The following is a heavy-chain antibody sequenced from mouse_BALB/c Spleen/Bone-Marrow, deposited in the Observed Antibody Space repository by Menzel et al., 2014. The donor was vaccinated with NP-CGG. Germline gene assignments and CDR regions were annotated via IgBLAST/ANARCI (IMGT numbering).Heavy chain of an antibody. Sequence: EVMLVELGPGLVKPSQTVSLTCTVTGISITTGNYRWSWIRQFPGNKLEWIGYIYYSGTITYNPSLTSRTTITRDTSKNQSFLEMNSLTAEDTATYYCARAWDYFDYWGQGTTLTVSS. CDR1: GISITTGNYR. V-gene: IGHV3-5*02. CDR3: ARAWDYFDY. CDR2: IYYSGTI. D-gene: IGHD4-1*01. J-gene: IGHJ2*01.